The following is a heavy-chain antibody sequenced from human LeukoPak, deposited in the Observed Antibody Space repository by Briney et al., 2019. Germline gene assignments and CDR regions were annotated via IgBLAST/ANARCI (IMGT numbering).Heavy chain of an antibody. CDR1: GGTFSSYA. J-gene: IGHJ3*02. D-gene: IGHD2-15*01. Sequence: ASVKVSCKASGGTFSSYAISWVRQAPGHGLEWMGGIIPIFGTANYAQKFQGRVTITTDESTSTAYMELSSLRSEDTAVYYCAEGTGYCSGGSCFLDAFDIWGQGTMVTVSS. CDR3: AEGTGYCSGGSCFLDAFDI. V-gene: IGHV1-69*05. CDR2: IIPIFGTA.